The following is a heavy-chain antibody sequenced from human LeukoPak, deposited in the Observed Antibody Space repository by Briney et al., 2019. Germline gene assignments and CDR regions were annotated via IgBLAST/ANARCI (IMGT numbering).Heavy chain of an antibody. D-gene: IGHD3-22*01. J-gene: IGHJ4*02. CDR3: ARKDSSGFALEY. CDR2: ISSSSSTM. Sequence: PGGSLRLSCAASGFSFSAYTMNWVRQAPGKGLEWVSYISSSSSTMYYADSVKGRFTISRDNAKNSLSLQMNSLRDEDTAVYYCARKDSSGFALEYWGQGTLVTVSS. V-gene: IGHV3-48*02. CDR1: GFSFSAYT.